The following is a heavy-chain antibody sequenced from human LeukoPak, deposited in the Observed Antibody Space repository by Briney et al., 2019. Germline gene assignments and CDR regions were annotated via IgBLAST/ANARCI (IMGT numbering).Heavy chain of an antibody. V-gene: IGHV3-33*01. CDR3: ARDQITIFAKSPHSDYYMDV. CDR2: IWFDGSNK. J-gene: IGHJ6*03. D-gene: IGHD3-3*01. Sequence: GGSLRLSCAASGFIFSSYGMHGVRQAAGKGLEGVAVIWFDGSNKYYADSVKGRFTNYRDNSKNELYLQMNSLRAEDTAVYYCARDQITIFAKSPHSDYYMDVWGKGTAVTVSS. CDR1: GFIFSSYG.